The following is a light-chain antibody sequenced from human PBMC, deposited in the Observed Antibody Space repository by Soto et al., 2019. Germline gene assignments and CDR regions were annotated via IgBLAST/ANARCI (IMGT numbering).Light chain of an antibody. CDR1: SSGVGGYSL. V-gene: IGLV2-23*01. J-gene: IGLJ2*01. CDR2: EGT. Sequence: QSALTQPASVSGSPGQSITISCTGASSGVGGYSLVSWYQQHPVKAPKLIIYEGTKRPSGVSDRFSGSNSGNTASLTISGLQAVDEASYSCCSYARSNMVFGGGTKLTVL. CDR3: CSYARSNMV.